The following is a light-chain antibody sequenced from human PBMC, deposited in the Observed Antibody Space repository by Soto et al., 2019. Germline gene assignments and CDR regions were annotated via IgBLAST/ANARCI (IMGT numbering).Light chain of an antibody. V-gene: IGKV1-5*03. CDR1: QSVSFW. CDR2: KAS. Sequence: DIQMTQSPSTLPSAIGDRVTITCRASQSVSFWLAWYQQKPGQAPKLLIYKASNLESGVPSRFSGRGFGTEFTLTISSLKPDDFATYYCQQYNTHWTFGQGTKVDIK. J-gene: IGKJ1*01. CDR3: QQYNTHWT.